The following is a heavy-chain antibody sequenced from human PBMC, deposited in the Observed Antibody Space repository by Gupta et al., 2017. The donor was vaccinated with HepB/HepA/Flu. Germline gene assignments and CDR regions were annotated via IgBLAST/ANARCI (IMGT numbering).Heavy chain of an antibody. V-gene: IGHV4-39*01. J-gene: IGHJ5*02. Sequence: QLQESGPGLVKPSETLSLTCIVSCASITNRIYYWGWIRQPPGKGLEWIGSIEYNSGTIYYSPSLKSRVTISVDTSKNQFSLKLRSVTAADTAVYYCGSKRGIGNWFDPWGQGALVTVSS. CDR2: IEYNSGTI. CDR1: CASITNRIYY. CDR3: GSKRGIGNWFDP.